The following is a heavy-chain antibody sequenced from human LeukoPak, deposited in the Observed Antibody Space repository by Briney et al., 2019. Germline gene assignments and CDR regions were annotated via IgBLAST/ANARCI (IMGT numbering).Heavy chain of an antibody. D-gene: IGHD3-16*01. V-gene: IGHV3-23*01. CDR1: GFIFTDYA. J-gene: IGHJ4*02. Sequence: GGSLRLSCAASGFIFTDYAVNWVRQAPGRGLEWVSSIGPGGSDTYYADSVRGRFTVSRDNSKNTIFLQMNSLRDDDTALYYCAKKGGQTSPGNYFDYWGQGTQVTVSS. CDR2: IGPGGSDT. CDR3: AKKGGQTSPGNYFDY.